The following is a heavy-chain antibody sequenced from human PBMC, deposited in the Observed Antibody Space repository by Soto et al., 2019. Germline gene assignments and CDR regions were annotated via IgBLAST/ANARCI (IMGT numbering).Heavy chain of an antibody. CDR2: IYHSGST. D-gene: IGHD3-10*01. CDR3: AAGSGLPRYY. V-gene: IGHV4-30-2*01. J-gene: IGHJ4*02. CDR1: GGSISSGGYS. Sequence: QLQLQESGSGLVKPSQTLSLTCAVSGGSISSGGYSWSWIRQPPGKGLEWIGYIYHSGSTYYNPYLKTRVTIAADRSKHQFSPQLRSATAAHTAVYYTAAGSGLPRYYWAQGPPVTVS.